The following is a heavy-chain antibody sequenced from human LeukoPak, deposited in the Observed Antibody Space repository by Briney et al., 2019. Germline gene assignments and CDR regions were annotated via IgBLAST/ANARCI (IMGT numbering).Heavy chain of an antibody. J-gene: IGHJ5*02. D-gene: IGHD2-2*01. V-gene: IGHV4-39*07. CDR3: AREVWCSSTSCYGNWFDP. Sequence: SETLSLTCTVSGGSISSSSYYWGWIRQPPGKGLEWIGSIYYSGSTYYNPSLKSRVTISVDTSKNQFSLKLGSVTAADTAVYYCAREVWCSSTSCYGNWFDPWGQGTLVTVSS. CDR2: IYYSGST. CDR1: GGSISSSSYY.